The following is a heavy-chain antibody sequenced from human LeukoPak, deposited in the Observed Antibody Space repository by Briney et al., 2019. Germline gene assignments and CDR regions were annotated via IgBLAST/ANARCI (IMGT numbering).Heavy chain of an antibody. Sequence: GGSLRLSCAASGFTFSSYAMSWVRQAPGKGLEWVSAISGSGGSTYYADSVKGRFTISRDNSKNSLYLQMNSLRAEDTAVYYCARTRDSGIAAAGTGDWGQGTLVTVSS. D-gene: IGHD6-13*01. V-gene: IGHV3-23*01. CDR2: ISGSGGST. J-gene: IGHJ4*02. CDR3: ARTRDSGIAAAGTGD. CDR1: GFTFSSYA.